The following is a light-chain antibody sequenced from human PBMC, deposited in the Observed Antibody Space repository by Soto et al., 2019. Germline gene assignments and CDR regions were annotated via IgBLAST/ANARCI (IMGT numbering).Light chain of an antibody. V-gene: IGKV3-11*01. J-gene: IGKJ2*01. Sequence: PGERATLSCRASQSVSSYLAWYQQKPGHAPRLLIYDASNRATGIPARFSGSGSGTDFTLTISSLEPEDFAVYYCQQRSNWPPYTFGQGTKLEIK. CDR2: DAS. CDR3: QQRSNWPPYT. CDR1: QSVSSY.